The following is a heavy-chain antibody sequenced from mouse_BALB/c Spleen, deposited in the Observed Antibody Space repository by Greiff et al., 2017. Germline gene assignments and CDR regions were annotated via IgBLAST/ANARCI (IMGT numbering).Heavy chain of an antibody. J-gene: IGHJ4*01. CDR2: IWAGGST. Sequence: QVQLKESGPGLVAPSQSLSITCTVSGFSLTSYGVHWVRQPPGKGLEWLGVIWAGGSTNYNSALMSRLSISKDNSKSQVFLKMNSLQTDDTAMYYCARQILRLRSYAMDYWGQGTSVTVSS. CDR1: GFSLTSYG. D-gene: IGHD1-2*01. CDR3: ARQILRLRSYAMDY. V-gene: IGHV2-9*02.